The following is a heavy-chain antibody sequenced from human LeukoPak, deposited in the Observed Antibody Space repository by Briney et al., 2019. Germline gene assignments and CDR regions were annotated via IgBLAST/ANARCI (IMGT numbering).Heavy chain of an antibody. D-gene: IGHD3-22*01. CDR2: INSDRKST. Sequence: GGSLRLSCAASGFTFSTSWMHWVRQAPGKGLVWVSRINSDRKSTNYADFVKGRFTISRDNAKNTLYLQMNSLRAGDTAVYYCVRDMGYYDKVWGQGTLVTVSS. J-gene: IGHJ4*02. CDR3: VRDMGYYDKV. CDR1: GFTFSTSW. V-gene: IGHV3-74*01.